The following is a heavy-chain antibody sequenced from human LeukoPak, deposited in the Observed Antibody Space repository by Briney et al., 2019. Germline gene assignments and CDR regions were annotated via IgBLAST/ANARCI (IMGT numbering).Heavy chain of an antibody. CDR3: ARGDPDFVVVPAATFDY. D-gene: IGHD2-2*01. CDR1: GGSISSGGYY. CDR2: IYYSGST. J-gene: IGHJ4*02. Sequence: PSQTLSLTCTVSGGSISSGGYYWSWIRQHPGKGLEWIGYIYYSGSTYYNPSLKSRVTISVDTSKNQFSLKLSSVTAADTAVYYCARGDPDFVVVPAATFDYWGQGTLVTVSS. V-gene: IGHV4-31*03.